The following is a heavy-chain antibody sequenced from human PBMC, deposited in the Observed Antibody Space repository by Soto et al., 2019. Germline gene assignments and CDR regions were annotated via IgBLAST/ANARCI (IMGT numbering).Heavy chain of an antibody. Sequence: PSETLSLTCAVYGLSFSGYYWSWIRQPPGKGLEWIGEINHSGSTNYNPSLKSRVTISVDTSKNQFSLKLSSVTAADTAVYYCARGRGIRWDYYYYGMDVWGQGTTVTVSS. CDR3: ARGRGIRWDYYYYGMDV. V-gene: IGHV4-34*01. CDR1: GLSFSGYY. J-gene: IGHJ6*02. D-gene: IGHD4-17*01. CDR2: INHSGST.